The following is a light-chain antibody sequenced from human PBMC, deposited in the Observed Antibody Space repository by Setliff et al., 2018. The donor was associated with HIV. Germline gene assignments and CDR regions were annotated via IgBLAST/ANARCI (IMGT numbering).Light chain of an antibody. J-gene: IGLJ1*01. CDR1: NIGSKS. CDR3: QVWDSSSDHHV. CDR2: DDN. V-gene: IGLV3-21*03. Sequence: SYELTQPPSVSVAPGKTARVTCGGDNIGSKSVHWYQQKPGQAPVVVVYDDNDRPSEIPERFSGSNSEDTATLTISRVEAGDEADYYCQVWDSSSDHHVFGTGTKGTVL.